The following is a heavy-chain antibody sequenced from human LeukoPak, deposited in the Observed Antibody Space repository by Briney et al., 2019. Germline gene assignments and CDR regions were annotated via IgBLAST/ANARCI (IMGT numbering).Heavy chain of an antibody. Sequence: PSETLSLTCAVYGGSFSGYYWSWIRQPPGKGLEWIGEINHSGSTNYNPSLKSRVTISVDTSKNQFSLKLSSVTAVDTAVYYCARSNGYTFDPWGQGTLVTVSS. CDR2: INHSGST. D-gene: IGHD5-24*01. CDR3: ARSNGYTFDP. J-gene: IGHJ5*02. CDR1: GGSFSGYY. V-gene: IGHV4-34*01.